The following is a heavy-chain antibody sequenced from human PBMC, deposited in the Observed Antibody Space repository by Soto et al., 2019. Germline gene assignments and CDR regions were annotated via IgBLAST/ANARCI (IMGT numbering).Heavy chain of an antibody. CDR3: ARSPVRAGTYIYFDY. J-gene: IGHJ4*02. V-gene: IGHV5-51*01. CDR2: IYPGDSDT. CDR1: GYSFNSFW. Sequence: GESLKISCKASGYSFNSFWIGWVRQVAGKGLEWMGTIYPGDSDTRYSPAFQGQVTISVDKSISTAYLQWSSLKASGTAMYFCARSPVRAGTYIYFDYWGQGSLVTVSS. D-gene: IGHD3-10*01.